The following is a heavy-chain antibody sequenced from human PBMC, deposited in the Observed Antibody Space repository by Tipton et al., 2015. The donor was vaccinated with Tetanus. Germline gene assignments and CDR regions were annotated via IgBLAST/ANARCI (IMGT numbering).Heavy chain of an antibody. V-gene: IGHV3-33*01. CDR3: ARGSSPISGVIIIPNYFDS. CDR2: IWNDGTTK. Sequence: SLRLSCAASGFTFRSYGMHWVRQAPGTGLEWVAVIWNDGTTKYYGDSVKGRFSISRDNSKNTLYLQMNSLRAEDTAVYYCARGSSPISGVIIIPNYFDSWGRGTLVTVSS. J-gene: IGHJ4*02. D-gene: IGHD3-3*01. CDR1: GFTFRSYG.